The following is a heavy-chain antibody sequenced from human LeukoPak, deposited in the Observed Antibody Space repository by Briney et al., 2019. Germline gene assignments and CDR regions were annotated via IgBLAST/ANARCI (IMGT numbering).Heavy chain of an antibody. CDR3: ARGGLHYFGF. J-gene: IGHJ4*02. V-gene: IGHV3-23*01. CDR1: GFTFTNYA. CDR2: IWNTGSTT. Sequence: GGSLRLSCAASGFTFTNYAMSWVRQTPGKGLECISIIWNTGSTTYYADSVKGRFTVSRDNSKNTVDLQMSSLRADDTAVYYCARGGLHYFGFWGQGALVTVSS. D-gene: IGHD5-24*01.